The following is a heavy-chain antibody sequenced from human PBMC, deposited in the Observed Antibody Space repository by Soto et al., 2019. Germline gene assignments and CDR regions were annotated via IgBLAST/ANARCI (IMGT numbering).Heavy chain of an antibody. V-gene: IGHV4-59*12. Sequence: PSETLSLTCTVSGGSISSYYWSWIRQPPGKGLEWIGYIYYSGSTNYNPSLKSRVTISVDTSKNQFSLKLSSVTAADTAVYYCARDRSAVNTLTGYYYPAYFDYWGQGTPVTVSS. CDR1: GGSISSYY. J-gene: IGHJ4*02. D-gene: IGHD3-9*01. CDR3: ARDRSAVNTLTGYYYPAYFDY. CDR2: IYYSGST.